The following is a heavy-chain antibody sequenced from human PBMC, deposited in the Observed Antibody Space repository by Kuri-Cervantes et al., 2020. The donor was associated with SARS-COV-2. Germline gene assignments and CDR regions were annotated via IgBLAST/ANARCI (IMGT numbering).Heavy chain of an antibody. V-gene: IGHV3-48*04. CDR1: GFSFSSYG. Sequence: GGSLRLSCAASGFSFSSYGMSWVRQAPGKGLEWVSYISSSSSTIYYADSVKGRFTISRDNAKNSLYLQMNSLRAEDTAVYYCARSAWNYDILTGYYKWFDPWGQGTLVTVSS. CDR2: ISSSSSTI. J-gene: IGHJ5*02. CDR3: ARSAWNYDILTGYYKWFDP. D-gene: IGHD3-9*01.